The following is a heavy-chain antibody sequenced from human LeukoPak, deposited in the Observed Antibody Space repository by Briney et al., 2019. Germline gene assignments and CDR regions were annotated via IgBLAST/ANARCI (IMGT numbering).Heavy chain of an antibody. CDR2: IYYSGST. D-gene: IGHD2-2*02. J-gene: IGHJ5*02. V-gene: IGHV4-59*01. CDR1: GGSISSYY. CDR3: AREYCSSSSCCTNWFDP. Sequence: PSETLSLTCTVSGGSISSYYWSWIRQPPGKGLEWIGYIYYSGSTNYNPSLKSRVTISVDTSKNQFSLKLSSVTAADTAVYYCAREYCSSSSCCTNWFDPWGQGTLVTVSS.